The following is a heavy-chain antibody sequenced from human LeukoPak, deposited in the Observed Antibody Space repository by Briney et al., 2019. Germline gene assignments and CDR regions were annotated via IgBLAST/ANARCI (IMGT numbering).Heavy chain of an antibody. Sequence: GGSLRLSCAASGFTFSSYAMSWVRQAPGKGLEWVSAISGSGGSTYYADSVKGRFTISRDNSKNMLYLQMNRLRAEDTAVYYCAKEAYSSSWYSEFDYWGQGTLVTVSS. CDR1: GFTFSSYA. CDR2: ISGSGGST. D-gene: IGHD6-13*01. J-gene: IGHJ4*02. V-gene: IGHV3-23*01. CDR3: AKEAYSSSWYSEFDY.